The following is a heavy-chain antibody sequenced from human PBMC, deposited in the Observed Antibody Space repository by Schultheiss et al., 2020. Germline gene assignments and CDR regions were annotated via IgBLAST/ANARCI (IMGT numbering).Heavy chain of an antibody. CDR1: GGSISSTNW. Sequence: SETLSLTCTVSGGSISSTNWWSWVRQPPGKGLEWIGYIYYSGSTYYNPSLKSRVTISVDTSKNQFSLKLSSVTAADTAVYYCARDCRYSSSWYEKGYYYYGMDVWGQGTTVTVSS. CDR3: ARDCRYSSSWYEKGYYYYGMDV. D-gene: IGHD6-13*01. J-gene: IGHJ6*02. CDR2: IYYSGST. V-gene: IGHV4-4*02.